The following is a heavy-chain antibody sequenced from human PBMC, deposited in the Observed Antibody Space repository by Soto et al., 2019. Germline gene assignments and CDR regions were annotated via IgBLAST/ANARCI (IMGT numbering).Heavy chain of an antibody. CDR3: ARGHYGMDV. Sequence: PGGSLRLSCAASGFKFYNYWMTWVRQAPGGGLGWVASIKKDGSEKYYVDSVKGRFIISRDNTKNSLDLQMNSLRAEDTAVYYCARGHYGMDVWGQATTVTVSS. V-gene: IGHV3-7*05. CDR1: GFKFYNYW. CDR2: IKKDGSEK. J-gene: IGHJ6*02.